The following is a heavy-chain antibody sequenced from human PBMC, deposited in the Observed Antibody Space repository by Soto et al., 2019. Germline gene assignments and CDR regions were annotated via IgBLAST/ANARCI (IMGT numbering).Heavy chain of an antibody. CDR2: IYYSGST. Sequence: QLQLQESGPGLVKPSETLSLTCTVSGGSISSSSYYWGWIRQPPGKGLEWIGSIYYSGSTYYNPSLKSRVTISVDTSKNQFSLKLSSVTAADTAVYYCARHKGIAAAGTWYFDLWGRGTLVTVSS. D-gene: IGHD6-13*01. J-gene: IGHJ2*01. CDR3: ARHKGIAAAGTWYFDL. V-gene: IGHV4-39*01. CDR1: GGSISSSSYY.